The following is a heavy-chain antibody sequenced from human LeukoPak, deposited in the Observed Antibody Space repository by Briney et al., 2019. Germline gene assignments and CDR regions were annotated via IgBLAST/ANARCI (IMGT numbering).Heavy chain of an antibody. J-gene: IGHJ6*02. CDR1: GYTFTSYD. D-gene: IGHD2-2*01. CDR3: ARGCSSTSCYYYYYGMDV. V-gene: IGHV1-8*01. Sequence: ASVKVSCKASGYTFTSYDINWVRQATGQGLEWMGWMNPNSGNTGYAQKLQGRVTMTTDTSTSTAYMELRSLRSDDTAVYYCARGCSSTSCYYYYYGMDVWGQGTTVTVSS. CDR2: MNPNSGNT.